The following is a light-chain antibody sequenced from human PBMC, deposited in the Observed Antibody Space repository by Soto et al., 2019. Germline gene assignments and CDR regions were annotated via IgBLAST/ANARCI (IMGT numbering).Light chain of an antibody. J-gene: IGLJ2*01. CDR3: TSYAGSNNLI. Sequence: QLVLTQPPSASGSPGQSVTISCTGTSSDIGGYNYVSWYQQLPGKAPQFIIYEVSKRPSGVPDRFSGSKSGNTASLTVSGLQAEDEADYYCTSYAGSNNLIFGGGTKLTVL. CDR1: SSDIGGYNY. CDR2: EVS. V-gene: IGLV2-8*01.